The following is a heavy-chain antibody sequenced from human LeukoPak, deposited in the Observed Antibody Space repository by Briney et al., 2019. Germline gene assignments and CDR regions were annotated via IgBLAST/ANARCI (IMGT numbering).Heavy chain of an antibody. J-gene: IGHJ4*02. CDR3: ARAGGGDLDY. V-gene: IGHV3-21*01. D-gene: IGHD3-16*01. CDR2: ISSSSSYI. CDR1: GFTFSSYT. Sequence: GGSLRLSCAASGFTFSSYTMNWVRQAPGKGLEWVSSISSSSSYIYYADSVKGRFTISRDNAKNSLCLQMNSLRAEDTAVYYCARAGGGDLDYWGQGTLVTVSS.